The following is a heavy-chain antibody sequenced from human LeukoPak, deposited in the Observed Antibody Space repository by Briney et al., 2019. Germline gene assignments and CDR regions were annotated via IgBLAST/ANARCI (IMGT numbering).Heavy chain of an antibody. CDR2: FSSSDGST. CDR3: ARDWPSEWQQLPDYDAVV. V-gene: IGHV3-23*01. D-gene: IGHD4/OR15-4a*01. Sequence: SGGSLRLSCAASGFTFSTYAMTWVRQPPGKGLEWFSTFSSSDGSTYYADSVKGRFTISRDNSKNTLYLQMNSLRAEDTAVYYCARDWPSEWQQLPDYDAVVWGQGTMVTVSS. CDR1: GFTFSTYA. J-gene: IGHJ3*01.